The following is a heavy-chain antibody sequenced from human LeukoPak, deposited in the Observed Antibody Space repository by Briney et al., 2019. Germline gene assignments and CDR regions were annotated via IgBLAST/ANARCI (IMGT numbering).Heavy chain of an antibody. V-gene: IGHV3-30-3*01. CDR3: ARDGVDGSGEKGPELSYFDY. D-gene: IGHD3-10*01. CDR1: GFTFSSYA. J-gene: IGHJ4*02. Sequence: GRSLRLSCAASGFTFSSYAMHWVRQAPGKGLEWVAVIPYDGSNKYYADSVKGRFTISRDNSKNTLYLQMNSLRAEDTAVYYCARDGVDGSGEKGPELSYFDYWGQGTLVTVSS. CDR2: IPYDGSNK.